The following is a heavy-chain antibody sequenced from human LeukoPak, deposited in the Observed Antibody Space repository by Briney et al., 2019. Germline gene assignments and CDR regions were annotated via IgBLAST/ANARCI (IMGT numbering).Heavy chain of an antibody. D-gene: IGHD6-13*01. CDR3: ARGSGPADSSSWYRYYYYYGMDV. Sequence: GGSLRLSCAASGFTFSNYWMNWVRQAPGKGLEWVANIKQDGSEKHYVGSVKGRFTISRDNAESSLFLQMNSLRAEDTAVYYCARGSGPADSSSWYRYYYYYGMDVWGQGTTVTVSS. J-gene: IGHJ6*02. V-gene: IGHV3-7*01. CDR2: IKQDGSEK. CDR1: GFTFSNYW.